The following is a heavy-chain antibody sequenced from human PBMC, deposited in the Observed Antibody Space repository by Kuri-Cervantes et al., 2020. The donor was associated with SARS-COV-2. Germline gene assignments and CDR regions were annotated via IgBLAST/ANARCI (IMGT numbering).Heavy chain of an antibody. CDR3: AREEGIVDY. J-gene: IGHJ4*02. CDR1: GYTFTGYY. Sequence: GGSLRLSCKASGYTFTGYYMHWVRQAPGQGLEWMGWINPNSGGTNYAQKFQGRVTMTRDMSISTAYMELSTLRSDDTAVYYCAREEGIVDYWGQGTLVTVSS. CDR2: INPNSGGT. D-gene: IGHD6-13*01. V-gene: IGHV1-2*02.